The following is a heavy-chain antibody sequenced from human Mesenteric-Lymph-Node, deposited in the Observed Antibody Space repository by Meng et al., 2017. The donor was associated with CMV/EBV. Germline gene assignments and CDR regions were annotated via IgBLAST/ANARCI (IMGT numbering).Heavy chain of an antibody. CDR3: AKGAAAGSSPFGY. CDR1: GFTFSSYW. Sequence: GESLKISCAASGFTFSSYWMHWVRQAPGKGLVWVSRINSDGSTTSYADSVKGRFTISRDNAKNTLYLQMNSLRAEDTAVYYCAKGAAAGSSPFGYWGHGTLVTVSS. CDR2: INSDGSTT. V-gene: IGHV3-74*01. D-gene: IGHD6-13*01. J-gene: IGHJ4*01.